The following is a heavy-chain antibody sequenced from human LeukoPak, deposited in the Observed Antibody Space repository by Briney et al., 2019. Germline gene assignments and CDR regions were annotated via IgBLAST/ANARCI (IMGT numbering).Heavy chain of an antibody. Sequence: GGSLRLSCAASGFTISSYSMNWVRQAPGKGLEWVSSISSSSRYIFYADSVQGRFTISRDNAKNSLYLQMNSLRAEDTAVYYCSRSYCSAGSCSVCDYWGQGTLVTVSS. V-gene: IGHV3-21*01. CDR2: ISSSSRYI. D-gene: IGHD2-15*01. CDR3: SRSYCSAGSCSVCDY. J-gene: IGHJ4*02. CDR1: GFTISSYS.